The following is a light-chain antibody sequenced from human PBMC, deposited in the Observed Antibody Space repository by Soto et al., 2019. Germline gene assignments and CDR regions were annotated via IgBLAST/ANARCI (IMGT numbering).Light chain of an antibody. CDR3: QVWDSSTHVV. J-gene: IGLJ2*01. CDR2: RDS. CDR1: NIGSKN. V-gene: IGLV3-9*01. Sequence: SYELTQPLSVSVALGQTARITCGGNNIGSKNVYWYQQKPGQAPVLVIYRDSYRPSGIPKRFSGSNSGNTATLTISRAQAGDEADYYCQVWDSSTHVVFGGGTQLTVL.